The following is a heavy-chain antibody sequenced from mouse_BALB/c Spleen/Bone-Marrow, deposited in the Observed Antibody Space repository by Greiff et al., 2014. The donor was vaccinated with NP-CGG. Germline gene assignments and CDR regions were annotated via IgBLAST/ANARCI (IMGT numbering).Heavy chain of an antibody. CDR3: VRDGDYRYACFTY. Sequence: DVKLVESGGGLVKPGGSLKLSCAASGFTFSDYYIYWVRQTPGKRLEWVATISDGGTYTYYPDTVKGRFTISRDNAKNNLYLQMNGLKSGDTAMYYCVRDGDYRYACFTYWGQGTLVTVSA. CDR1: GFTFSDYY. V-gene: IGHV5-4*02. J-gene: IGHJ3*01. D-gene: IGHD2-14*01. CDR2: ISDGGTYT.